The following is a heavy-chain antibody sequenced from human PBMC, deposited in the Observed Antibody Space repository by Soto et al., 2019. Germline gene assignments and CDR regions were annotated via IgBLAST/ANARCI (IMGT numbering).Heavy chain of an antibody. Sequence: GGSLRLSCAASGFTFSSYSMNWVRQAPGKGLEWVSSISSSSSYIYYADSVKGRFTISRDNAKNSLYLQMNSLRAEDTAVYYCARDLEGNDYYYGMDVWRQGTTVTVSS. CDR3: ARDLEGNDYYYGMDV. V-gene: IGHV3-21*01. D-gene: IGHD1-1*01. J-gene: IGHJ6*02. CDR1: GFTFSSYS. CDR2: ISSSSSYI.